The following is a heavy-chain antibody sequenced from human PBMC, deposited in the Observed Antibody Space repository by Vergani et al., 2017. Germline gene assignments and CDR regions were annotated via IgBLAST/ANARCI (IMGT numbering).Heavy chain of an antibody. CDR1: GGTFSSYT. CDR3: AERGYSSGWYDGAFDI. CDR2: IIPILGIA. Sequence: QVQLVQSGAEVKKPGSSVKVSCKASGGTFSSYTISWVRQAPGQGLEWMGRIIPILGIANYAQKFQGRVTITADKSTSTAYMELSSLRSEDTAVYYCAERGYSSGWYDGAFDIRGQGTMVTVSS. V-gene: IGHV1-69*02. D-gene: IGHD6-19*01. J-gene: IGHJ3*02.